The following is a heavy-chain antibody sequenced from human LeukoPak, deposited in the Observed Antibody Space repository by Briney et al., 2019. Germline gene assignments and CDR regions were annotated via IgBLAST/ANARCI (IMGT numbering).Heavy chain of an antibody. CDR1: GFTFSSYA. D-gene: IGHD3-3*01. CDR2: ISDRGGWA. J-gene: IGHJ4*02. Sequence: GGSLRLFCGASGFTFSSYAMSWVRQALAKGLEGVLAISDRGGWAYYADSVKGRFAISRDNSKNTLVLQMNSLRAEDTAVYYCAKDTSSGRITIFGVVIRYFDYWGQGTLVTVSS. V-gene: IGHV3-23*01. CDR3: AKDTSSGRITIFGVVIRYFDY.